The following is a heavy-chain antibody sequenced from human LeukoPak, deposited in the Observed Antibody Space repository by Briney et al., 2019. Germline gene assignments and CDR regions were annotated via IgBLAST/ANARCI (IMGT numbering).Heavy chain of an antibody. V-gene: IGHV3-30*04. CDR1: GFTFSSYA. CDR3: ARYYYDNSGSIYAFDI. CDR2: MSYDGSNK. J-gene: IGHJ3*02. D-gene: IGHD3-22*01. Sequence: GGSLRLSCAASGFTFSSYAMHWVRQAPGKGLEWVAIMSYDGSNKYYADSVKGRFTISRDNSKNTLYLQMNSLRAEDTAVYYCARYYYDNSGSIYAFDIWGQGTMVTVSS.